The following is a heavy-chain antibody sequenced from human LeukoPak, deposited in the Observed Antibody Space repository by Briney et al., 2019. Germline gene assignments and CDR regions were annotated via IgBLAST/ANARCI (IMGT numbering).Heavy chain of an antibody. V-gene: IGHV1-18*01. D-gene: IGHD1-26*01. Sequence: GASVKVSCKASGYTFTSYGISWVRQAPGQGLEWMGWISAYNGNTNYAQKLQGRVTMTTDTSTSTDYMELRSLRSDDTAVYYCARDVHSGSSYFDYWGQGTLVTVSS. CDR3: ARDVHSGSSYFDY. J-gene: IGHJ4*02. CDR2: ISAYNGNT. CDR1: GYTFTSYG.